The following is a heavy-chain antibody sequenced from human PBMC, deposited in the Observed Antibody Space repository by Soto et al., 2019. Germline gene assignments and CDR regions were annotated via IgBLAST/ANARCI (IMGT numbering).Heavy chain of an antibody. J-gene: IGHJ6*02. D-gene: IGHD6-13*01. V-gene: IGHV4-30-4*01. CDR3: ASRETYSRAGYYYYGMDV. Sequence: LSLTCTVSGGSISSGDYYWSWIRQPPGKGLEWIGYIYYSGSTYYNPSLKSRVTISVDTSKNQFSLKLSSVTAADTAVYYCASRETYSRAGYYYYGMDVWGQGTTVTVSS. CDR1: GGSISSGDYY. CDR2: IYYSGST.